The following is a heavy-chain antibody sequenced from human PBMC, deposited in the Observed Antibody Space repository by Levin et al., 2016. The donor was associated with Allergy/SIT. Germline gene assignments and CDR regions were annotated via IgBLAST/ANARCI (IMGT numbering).Heavy chain of an antibody. CDR2: ISSSSSYI. V-gene: IGHV3-21*01. J-gene: IGHJ4*02. Sequence: ESLKISCAASGFTFSSYSMNWVRQAPGKGLEWVSSISSSSSYIYYADSVKGRFTISRDNAKNSLYLQMNSLRAEDTAVYYCARPRLDYVWGSYRAVFDYWGQGTLVTVSS. D-gene: IGHD3-16*02. CDR1: GFTFSSYS. CDR3: ARPRLDYVWGSYRAVFDY.